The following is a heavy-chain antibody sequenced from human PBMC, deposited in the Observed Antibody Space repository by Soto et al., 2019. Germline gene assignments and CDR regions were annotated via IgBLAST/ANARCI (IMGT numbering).Heavy chain of an antibody. CDR3: ARVDYYYSSGYPVPDY. CDR2: IYYSGST. V-gene: IGHV4-59*01. Sequence: SETLSLTCTVSGGSISSYYWSWIRQPPGKGLEWIGYIYYSGSTNYNPSLKSRVTISVDTSKNQFSLKLSSVTAADTAVYYCARVDYYYSSGYPVPDYWGQGTLVTVSS. J-gene: IGHJ4*02. D-gene: IGHD3-22*01. CDR1: GGSISSYY.